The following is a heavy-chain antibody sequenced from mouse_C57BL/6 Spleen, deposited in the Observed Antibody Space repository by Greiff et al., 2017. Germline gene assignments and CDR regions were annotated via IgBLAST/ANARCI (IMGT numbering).Heavy chain of an antibody. J-gene: IGHJ3*01. CDR3: ADFAY. V-gene: IGHV5-17*01. Sequence: EVMLVESGGGLVKPGGSLKLSCAASGFTFSDSGMHWVRQAPEKGLEWVAYISSGSSTIYYADTVKGRFTISRDNAKNTLFLQMTSLRSEDTAMYYCADFAYWGQGTLVTVSA. CDR2: ISSGSSTI. CDR1: GFTFSDSG.